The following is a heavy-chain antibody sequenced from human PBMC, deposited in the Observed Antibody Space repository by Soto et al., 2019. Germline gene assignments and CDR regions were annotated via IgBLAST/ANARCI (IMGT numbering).Heavy chain of an antibody. V-gene: IGHV4-34*01. J-gene: IGHJ6*02. D-gene: IGHD5-18*01. CDR2: INHSGST. CDR1: GGYFRGYY. CDR3: ARGAPRWIQLWFYYYGMDV. Sequence: SEAMCLTDTVDGGYFRGYYGSWIRKNPGKWLEWIGEINHSGSTNYNPSLKSRVTISVDTSKNQFSLKLSSVTAADTAVYYRARGAPRWIQLWFYYYGMDVWGQGTTVTGSS.